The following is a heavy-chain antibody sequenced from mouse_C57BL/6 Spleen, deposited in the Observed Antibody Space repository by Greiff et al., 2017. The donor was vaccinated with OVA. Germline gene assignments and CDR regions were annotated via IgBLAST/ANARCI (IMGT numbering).Heavy chain of an antibody. CDR1: GYTFTSYW. D-gene: IGHD1-1*01. CDR2: IYPSDSET. J-gene: IGHJ3*01. CDR3: AREDSSYPFAY. V-gene: IGHV1-61*01. Sequence: VQLQQPGAELVRPGSSVKLSCKASGYTFTSYWMDWVKQRPGQGLEWIGNIYPSDSETHYNQKFKDKATLTVDKSSSTAYMQLSSLTSEDSAVYYCAREDSSYPFAYWGQGTLVTVSA.